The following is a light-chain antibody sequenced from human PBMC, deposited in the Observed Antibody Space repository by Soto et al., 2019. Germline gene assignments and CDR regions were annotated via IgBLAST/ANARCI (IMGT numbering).Light chain of an antibody. CDR1: QSVSSSY. CDR3: EQYGSSPVT. Sequence: IVLTQSPGTLSLSPGESATLSCRAIQSVSSSYLVWYQQKPGQAPNVLIYRASSRATGIPDRFSGSGSGTDFNLTISRLEPEDFAVYYCEQYGSSPVTVGGGTKV. CDR2: RAS. J-gene: IGKJ4*01. V-gene: IGKV3-20*01.